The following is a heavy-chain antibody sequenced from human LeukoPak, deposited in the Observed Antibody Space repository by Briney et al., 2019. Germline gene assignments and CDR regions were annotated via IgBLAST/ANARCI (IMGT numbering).Heavy chain of an antibody. J-gene: IGHJ4*02. CDR2: IYYSGST. CDR3: ARVEMATIIDY. D-gene: IGHD5-24*01. V-gene: IGHV4-59*01. CDR1: GGSISSYY. Sequence: PSETLSLTCTVSGGSISSYYWSWIRQPPGKGLEWIGYIYYSGSTNYNPSLKSRVTISVDTSMNQFSLKLSSVTAADTAVYYCARVEMATIIDYWGQGTLVTVSS.